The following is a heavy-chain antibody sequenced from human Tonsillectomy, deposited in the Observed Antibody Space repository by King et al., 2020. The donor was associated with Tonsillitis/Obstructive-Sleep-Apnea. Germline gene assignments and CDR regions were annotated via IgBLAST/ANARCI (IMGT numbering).Heavy chain of an antibody. CDR3: ARPAAVIFYYYYYMDV. Sequence: VQLVESGGGLVQPGGSLRLSCAASGFTFSTYWMSWVRQAPGKGLEWVANIKQDGSEKYYVDSVKGRFTISRDNAKNSLYLQMNSLRAEDTAVYYCARPAAVIFYYYYYMDVWGKGTTVTVSS. J-gene: IGHJ6*03. CDR1: GFTFSTYW. CDR2: IKQDGSEK. D-gene: IGHD2-2*02. V-gene: IGHV3-7*01.